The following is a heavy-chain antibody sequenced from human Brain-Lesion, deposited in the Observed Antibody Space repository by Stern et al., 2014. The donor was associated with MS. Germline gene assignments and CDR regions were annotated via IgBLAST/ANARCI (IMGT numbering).Heavy chain of an antibody. CDR3: ARFPASRPHVFDS. D-gene: IGHD6-13*01. CDR1: GGSISSSNW. V-gene: IGHV4-4*02. CDR2: SDHSGST. J-gene: IGHJ4*02. Sequence: QVQLVQSGPGLVKPSGTLSLTCAVSGGSISSSNWWSWVRQSPGKGLEWIGESDHSGSTIYNPSLKSRVTVSVDKSKNRFSLTLRSVPAAAPAVYFCARFPASRPHVFDSWGQGTLVTVSS.